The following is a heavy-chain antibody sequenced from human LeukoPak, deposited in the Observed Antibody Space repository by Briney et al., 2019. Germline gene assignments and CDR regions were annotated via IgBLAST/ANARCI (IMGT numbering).Heavy chain of an antibody. V-gene: IGHV1-2*02. CDR3: ARATSGGNTIDY. Sequence: ASVKVSCKASGYSFTGYYLHWARLAPGQGLEWMGWIDPKRDPKRGGTNYAQKFQGRVTMTRDTSVSTVYMELSSLRSDDTAIYYCARATSGGNTIDYWGQRTLVTVSS. J-gene: IGHJ4*02. CDR1: GYSFTGYY. D-gene: IGHD4-23*01. CDR2: IDPKRDPKRGGT.